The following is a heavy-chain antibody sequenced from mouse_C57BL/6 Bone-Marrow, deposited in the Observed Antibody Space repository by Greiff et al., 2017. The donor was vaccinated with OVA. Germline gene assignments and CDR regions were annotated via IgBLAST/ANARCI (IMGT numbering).Heavy chain of an antibody. CDR2: INPYNGDT. D-gene: IGHD2-4*01. CDR1: GYSFTGYF. Sequence: EVQLQQSGPELVKPGDSVKISCKASGYSFTGYFMNWVMQSHGKSLEWIGRINPYNGDTFYNQKFQGKATLTVDKSSSTAHMELRSLTSEDSAVYYCAVPIYYDYDVGYWYFDVWGTGTTVTVSS. J-gene: IGHJ1*03. CDR3: AVPIYYDYDVGYWYFDV. V-gene: IGHV1-20*01.